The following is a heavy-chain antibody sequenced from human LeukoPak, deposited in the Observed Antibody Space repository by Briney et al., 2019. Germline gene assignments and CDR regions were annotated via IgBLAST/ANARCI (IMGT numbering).Heavy chain of an antibody. J-gene: IGHJ6*02. CDR2: IKSDGTST. Sequence: GGSLRLSCAATGFTFSSYWMHWVRQDPGKGLVWVSHIKSDGTSTSYADSVRGRFTISRDNAKNTLYLQMNSLRAEDTAVYFCARDRYYGIDVWGRGATVTVSS. CDR1: GFTFSSYW. CDR3: ARDRYYGIDV. V-gene: IGHV3-74*01.